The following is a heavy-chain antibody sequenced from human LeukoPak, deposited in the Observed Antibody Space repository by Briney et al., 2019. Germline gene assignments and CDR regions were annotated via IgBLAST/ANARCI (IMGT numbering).Heavy chain of an antibody. D-gene: IGHD2-2*01. Sequence: GRSLRLSCAASGFTFSSSGMHWVRQAPGKGLEWVAVISNDGNNKYYADSVKGRFTISRDNSKNTQYLQMNSLGAEDTAVYYCAKDRSTSWSLDCWGQGTLVTVSS. V-gene: IGHV3-30*18. CDR3: AKDRSTSWSLDC. CDR2: ISNDGNNK. CDR1: GFTFSSSG. J-gene: IGHJ4*02.